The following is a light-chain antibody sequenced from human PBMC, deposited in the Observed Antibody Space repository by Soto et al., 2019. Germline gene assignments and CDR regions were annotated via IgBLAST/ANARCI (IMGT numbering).Light chain of an antibody. CDR1: SSDVGAYNY. CDR3: SSYTSSSTLYV. Sequence: QSVLTQPASVSGSPGQSITISCTGTSSDVGAYNYVSWYQQHPGKAPKLMIYEVSNRPSGVSNRFSGSKSGNTASLTISGLQAEDEADYHCSSYTSSSTLYVFGTGTKLTVL. CDR2: EVS. J-gene: IGLJ1*01. V-gene: IGLV2-14*01.